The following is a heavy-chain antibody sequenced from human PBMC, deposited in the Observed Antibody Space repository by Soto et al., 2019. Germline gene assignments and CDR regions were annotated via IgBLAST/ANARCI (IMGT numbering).Heavy chain of an antibody. CDR1: GGTFSSYA. V-gene: IGHV1-69*12. CDR3: ARSGSIAAAENYYDGMDV. D-gene: IGHD6-13*01. J-gene: IGHJ6*02. Sequence: QVQLVQSGAEVKKPGSSVKVSCKASGGTFSSYAISWVRQAPGQGLEWMGGIIPIFGTANYAQKFQGRVTFTAEEYTSTAYMELSSLRSEDTAVYYCARSGSIAAAENYYDGMDVWGQGTTVTVSS. CDR2: IIPIFGTA.